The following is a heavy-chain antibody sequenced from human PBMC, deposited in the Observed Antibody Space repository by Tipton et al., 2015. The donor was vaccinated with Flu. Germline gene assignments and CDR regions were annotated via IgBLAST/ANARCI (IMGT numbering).Heavy chain of an antibody. D-gene: IGHD1-26*01. CDR3: ARRVVGSTFDY. J-gene: IGHJ4*02. Sequence: SLRLSCTASGFTFSYYGMAWVRQAPGKGLEWVSSISSVGTHISYADSVKGRFILSRDNAKNSLFLQMNSLRADDTSIYYCARRVVGSTFDYWGQGVLVTVSS. CDR2: ISSVGTHI. V-gene: IGHV3-21*01. CDR1: GFTFSYYG.